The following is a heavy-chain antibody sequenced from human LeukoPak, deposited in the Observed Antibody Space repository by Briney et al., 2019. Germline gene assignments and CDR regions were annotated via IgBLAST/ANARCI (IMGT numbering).Heavy chain of an antibody. CDR3: ARKSIWDRDYYYGMDV. V-gene: IGHV3-66*01. CDR2: IYSGGST. Sequence: GGSLRLSWAASGFTVSSNYMSWVRQAPGKGLEWVSVIYSGGSTYYADSVKGRFTISRDNSKNTLYLQMNSLRAEDTAVYYCARKSIWDRDYYYGMDVWGQGTTVTVSS. D-gene: IGHD1-26*01. CDR1: GFTVSSNY. J-gene: IGHJ6*02.